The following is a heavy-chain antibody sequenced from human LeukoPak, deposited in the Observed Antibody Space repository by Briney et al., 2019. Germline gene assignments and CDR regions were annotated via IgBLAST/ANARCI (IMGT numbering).Heavy chain of an antibody. CDR2: IKQDGSEK. V-gene: IGHV3-7*03. CDR1: GFTLSSYW. J-gene: IGHJ4*02. CDR3: AKQDGYSYGPFDY. Sequence: PGGSLRLSCAASGFTLSSYWMSWVRQAPGKGLEWVANIKQDGSEKYYVDSVKGRFTISRDNAKNSLYLQMNSLRAEDTAVYYCAKQDGYSYGPFDYWGQGTLVTVSS. D-gene: IGHD5-18*01.